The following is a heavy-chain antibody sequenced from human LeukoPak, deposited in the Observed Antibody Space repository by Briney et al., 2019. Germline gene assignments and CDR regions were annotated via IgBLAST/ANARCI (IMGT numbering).Heavy chain of an antibody. V-gene: IGHV3-74*01. CDR3: ARDPPIVVVPAAIDWNWFDP. Sequence: GESLRLSCAASGFTFSSYWMHWVRQAPGKGLVWVSRINSDGSSTSYADSVKGRFTISRDNAKNTLYLQMNSLRAEDTAVYYCARDPPIVVVPAAIDWNWFDPWGQGTLVTVSS. CDR1: GFTFSSYW. CDR2: INSDGSST. D-gene: IGHD2-2*01. J-gene: IGHJ5*02.